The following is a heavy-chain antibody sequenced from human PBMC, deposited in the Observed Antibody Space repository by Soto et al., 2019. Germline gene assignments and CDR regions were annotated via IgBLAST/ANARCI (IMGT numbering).Heavy chain of an antibody. Sequence: PGGSLSLSCAASGFAFTGHPMSWVRQAPEKGLEWVAGISDGGDLTYNADSVKGRFTISRDNSRNTLYLQMNSLRAEDTAVYYCARRVIGSSRAFDIWGQGTMVTVSS. CDR2: ISDGGDLT. CDR3: ARRVIGSSRAFDI. J-gene: IGHJ3*02. V-gene: IGHV3-23*01. D-gene: IGHD3-10*01. CDR1: GFAFTGHP.